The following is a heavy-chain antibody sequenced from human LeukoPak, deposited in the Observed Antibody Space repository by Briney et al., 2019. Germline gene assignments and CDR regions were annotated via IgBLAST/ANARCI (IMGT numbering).Heavy chain of an antibody. Sequence: SGPALVNPTQTLTLTCTLSGLSLSTSGVGVGWIRQPPGKALEWLALIYWNDEKRYSPSLKSRLTITKDTSKIQVVLAMTNVDPVDTATYYCAHTQYYYDSGGVDDGFDIWGQGTMVTVSS. CDR1: GLSLSTSGVG. J-gene: IGHJ3*02. D-gene: IGHD3-22*01. CDR2: IYWNDEK. CDR3: AHTQYYYDSGGVDDGFDI. V-gene: IGHV2-5*01.